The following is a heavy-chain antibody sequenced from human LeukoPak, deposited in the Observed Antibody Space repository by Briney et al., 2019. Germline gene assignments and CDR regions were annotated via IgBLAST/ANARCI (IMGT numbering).Heavy chain of an antibody. J-gene: IGHJ6*03. CDR1: GGSISSYY. CDR3: ASTTTTYYSYFYYYMGV. Sequence: SETLSLTCTVSGGSISSYYWSWIRQPPGKGLEWIGYIYSSGSTNDNPSLNSRVTISVDTSKDQFSLMLTSVPAADTAVYYCASTTTTYYSYFYYYMGVWGKGTTVTVSS. D-gene: IGHD4-17*01. V-gene: IGHV4-4*09. CDR2: IYSSGST.